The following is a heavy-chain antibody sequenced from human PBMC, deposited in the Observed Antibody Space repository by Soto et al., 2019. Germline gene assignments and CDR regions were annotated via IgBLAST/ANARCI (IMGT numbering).Heavy chain of an antibody. J-gene: IGHJ6*03. Sequence: GGSLRLSCAASGFTFSDYYMSWIRQAPGKGLEWVSYISSSGSTIYYADSVKGRFTISRDNAKNSLYLQMNSLRAEDTAVYYCARGFHCSSTSCQEHYYYYYMDVWGKGTTVTVSS. CDR2: ISSSGSTI. D-gene: IGHD2-2*01. CDR1: GFTFSDYY. V-gene: IGHV3-11*01. CDR3: ARGFHCSSTSCQEHYYYYYMDV.